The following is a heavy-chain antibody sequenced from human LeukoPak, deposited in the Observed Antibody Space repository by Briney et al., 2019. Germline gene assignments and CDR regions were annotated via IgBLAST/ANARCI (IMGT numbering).Heavy chain of an antibody. Sequence: SETLSLTCAVYGGSFSGYYWSWIRQPPGKGLGWIGEINHSGSTNYNPSLKSRVTISVDRSKNQFSLKLSSVTAADTALYYCARDYGGVNWYFDLWGRGTLVTVSS. J-gene: IGHJ2*01. CDR3: ARDYGGVNWYFDL. V-gene: IGHV4-34*01. CDR1: GGSFSGYY. CDR2: INHSGST. D-gene: IGHD4-23*01.